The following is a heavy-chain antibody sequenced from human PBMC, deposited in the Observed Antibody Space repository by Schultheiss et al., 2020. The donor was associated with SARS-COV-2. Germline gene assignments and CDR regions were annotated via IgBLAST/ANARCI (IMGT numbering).Heavy chain of an antibody. CDR2: IYYSGST. D-gene: IGHD2-21*01. Sequence: SETLSLTCTVSGGSISSYYWSWIRQPPGKGLEWIGYIYYSGSTNYNPSLKSRVTISVDTSKNQFSLKLSSVTAADTAVYYCAKDAIPRDKLLYFDSLGQGTLVTVSS. V-gene: IGHV4-59*12. CDR3: AKDAIPRDKLLYFDS. CDR1: GGSISSYY. J-gene: IGHJ4*02.